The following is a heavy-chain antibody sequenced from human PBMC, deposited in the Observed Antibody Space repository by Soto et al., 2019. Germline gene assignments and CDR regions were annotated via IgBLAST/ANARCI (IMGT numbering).Heavy chain of an antibody. CDR1: RFSINNNSSY. CDR3: ARQTLDIVATNGWLCEFDY. D-gene: IGHD5-12*01. Sequence: TLSLTCSFVRFSINNNSSYWEWIRKPPGVVLEWIGSIYYSGSTYYNPSLKSRVTISVDTSKNLFSLKLSSVTAADTAVYYCARQTLDIVATNGWLCEFDYWGQGTLVTVS. CDR2: IYYSGST. V-gene: IGHV4-39*01. J-gene: IGHJ4*02.